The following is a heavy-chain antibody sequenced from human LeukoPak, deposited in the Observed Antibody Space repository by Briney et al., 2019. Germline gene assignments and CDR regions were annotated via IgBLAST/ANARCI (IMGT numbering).Heavy chain of an antibody. CDR2: IIPILGIA. Sequence: SVKVSCKASGGTFSSYAISWVRQAPGQELEWMGRIIPILGIANYAQKFQGRVTITADKSTSTAYMELSSLRSEDTAVYYCARDRLFYGSGSYFYYYYGMDVWGQGTTVTVSS. CDR1: GGTFSSYA. J-gene: IGHJ6*02. D-gene: IGHD3-10*01. CDR3: ARDRLFYGSGSYFYYYYGMDV. V-gene: IGHV1-69*04.